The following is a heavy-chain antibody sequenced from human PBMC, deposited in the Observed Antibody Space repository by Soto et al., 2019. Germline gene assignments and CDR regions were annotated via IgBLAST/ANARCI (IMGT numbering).Heavy chain of an antibody. V-gene: IGHV4-39*01. CDR3: ARRYDFWSGYPNYYYYGMDV. CDR2: IYYSGST. D-gene: IGHD3-3*01. Sequence: PSETLSLTCTVSGGSISSSSYYWGWIRQPPGKGLEWIGSIYYSGSTYYNPSLKSRVTISVDTSKNQFSLKPSSVTAADTAVYYCARRYDFWSGYPNYYYYGMDVWGQGTTVTVSS. J-gene: IGHJ6*02. CDR1: GGSISSSSYY.